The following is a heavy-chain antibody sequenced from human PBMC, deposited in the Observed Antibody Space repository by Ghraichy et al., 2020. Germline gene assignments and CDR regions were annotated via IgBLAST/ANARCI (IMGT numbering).Heavy chain of an antibody. CDR3: ARGSRVVRFYYYDGMDV. J-gene: IGHJ6*02. CDR1: RFTFSGYS. Sequence: GGSLRLSCVGSRFTFSGYSMNWVRQSPGKRLEWVSYITSSGSFKSYADSVKGRFTISRDNAQNSLSLQMNSLTDEDTAVYYCARGSRVVRFYYYDGMDVWGQGTTVTVSS. D-gene: IGHD4-23*01. V-gene: IGHV3-48*02. CDR2: ITSSGSFK.